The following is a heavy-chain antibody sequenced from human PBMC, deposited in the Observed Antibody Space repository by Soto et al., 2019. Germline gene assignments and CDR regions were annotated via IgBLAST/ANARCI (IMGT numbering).Heavy chain of an antibody. Sequence: SGPTLVNPTETLTLTCTLSGFSLSTSGVAVGWFRQPPGKALEWLAIIFWDDDKRYSTSLKSRLIITKDISRNQVVLTLTNLDPVDTATYYCAHSPYGITSEGTFDVWGQGTMVTVSS. CDR2: IFWDDDK. D-gene: IGHD3-10*01. CDR1: GFSLSTSGVA. CDR3: AHSPYGITSEGTFDV. V-gene: IGHV2-5*02. J-gene: IGHJ3*01.